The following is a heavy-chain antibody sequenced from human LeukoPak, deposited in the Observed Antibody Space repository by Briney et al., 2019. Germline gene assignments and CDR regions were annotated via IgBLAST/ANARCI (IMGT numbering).Heavy chain of an antibody. Sequence: GSLRLSCAASGLTFSSHWMHWVRQAPGKGLEWVSGISGSGGRTYYADSVKGRFTISRDNSKNTMYVQMNSLRAEDTAVYYCAKRGSITEANYYYAMDVWGQGTTVIVSS. D-gene: IGHD1-20*01. CDR2: ISGSGGRT. CDR1: GLTFSSHW. CDR3: AKRGSITEANYYYAMDV. V-gene: IGHV3-23*01. J-gene: IGHJ6*02.